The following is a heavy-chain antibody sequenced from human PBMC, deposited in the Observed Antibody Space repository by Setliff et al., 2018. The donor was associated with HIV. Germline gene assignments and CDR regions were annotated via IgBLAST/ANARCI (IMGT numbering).Heavy chain of an antibody. J-gene: IGHJ4*02. D-gene: IGHD2-2*03. CDR3: ARSTGYCSSTSCYVFDY. CDR2: IIPIFGTA. Sequence: GASVKVSCKASGGTFSSYAISWVRQAPGQGLEWMGGIIPIFGTANYAQKFQGRVTITTDESKSTAYMELSSLRSEDTAVYYCARSTGYCSSTSCYVFDYWGQGTLVTVSS. V-gene: IGHV1-69*05. CDR1: GGTFSSYA.